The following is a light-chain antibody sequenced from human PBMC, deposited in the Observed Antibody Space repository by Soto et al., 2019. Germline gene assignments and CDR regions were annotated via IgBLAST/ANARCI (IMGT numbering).Light chain of an antibody. CDR2: KAS. Sequence: DIQMTQSPSTLSASVGDRVTITCRASQSISSWLAWYQQKPGKAPKLLIYKASSLESGVPSRFSGSGSGTEFTITISSLQPDDFANYYCQQYNSLYTVGQGTKLEIK. CDR1: QSISSW. V-gene: IGKV1-5*03. CDR3: QQYNSLYT. J-gene: IGKJ2*01.